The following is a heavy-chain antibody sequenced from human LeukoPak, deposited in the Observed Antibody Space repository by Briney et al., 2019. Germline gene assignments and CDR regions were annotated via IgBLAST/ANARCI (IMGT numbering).Heavy chain of an antibody. Sequence: AASVRVSCKASGYTFTGYFMHWVRQAPGQGLDWMGWINPNTGGTKYAQKFQGRVTMTRDTSIGTAYMELSTVTSDDTAVYFCARVHATGYFSLDLGYWGQGTLVTASS. CDR1: GYTFTGYF. D-gene: IGHD3-9*01. J-gene: IGHJ4*02. CDR2: INPNTGGT. V-gene: IGHV1-2*02. CDR3: ARVHATGYFSLDLGY.